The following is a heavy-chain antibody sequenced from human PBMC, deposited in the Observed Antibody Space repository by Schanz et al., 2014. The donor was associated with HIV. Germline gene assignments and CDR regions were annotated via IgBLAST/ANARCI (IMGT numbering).Heavy chain of an antibody. Sequence: VQLVESGGGVVQPGRSLRLSCTASRFTFSSYGMHWVRQAPGKGLEWVSTIIGSGGRTYYADSVKGRLTISRDNSMNTLYLQMNSLRAEDTAVYYCAKFLRKYDYYGMDVWGQGTTVTVSS. CDR1: RFTFSSYG. J-gene: IGHJ6*02. V-gene: IGHV3-23*04. CDR2: IIGSGGRT. CDR3: AKFLRKYDYYGMDV.